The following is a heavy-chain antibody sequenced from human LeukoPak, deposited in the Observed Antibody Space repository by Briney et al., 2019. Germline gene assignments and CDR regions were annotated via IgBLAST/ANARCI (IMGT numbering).Heavy chain of an antibody. D-gene: IGHD3-22*01. V-gene: IGHV1-46*01. CDR3: ARRARYYYDSSGYSVFDY. CDR1: GYTFTSYY. CDR2: INPSGGST. Sequence: ASVKVSCKASGYTFTSYYMHWVRQAPGQGLEWMGIINPSGGSTSYAQKFQGRVTMTRDMSTSTAYMELSSLRSEDTAVYYCARRARYYYDSSGYSVFDYWGQGTLVTVSS. J-gene: IGHJ4*02.